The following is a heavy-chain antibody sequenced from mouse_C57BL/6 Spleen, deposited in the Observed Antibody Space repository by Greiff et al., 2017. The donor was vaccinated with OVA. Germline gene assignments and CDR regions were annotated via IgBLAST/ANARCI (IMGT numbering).Heavy chain of an antibody. CDR3: ARSAVGAPYFDY. J-gene: IGHJ2*01. Sequence: QVQLQQSGPELVKPGASVKLSCKASGYAFSSSWMNWVKQRPGQGLEWIGRIYPGDGDTNSNGKFKGKATLTADKSSSTAYMQLSSRTAEDSAVYFCARSAVGAPYFDYWGQGTTLTVSS. CDR1: GYAFSSSW. CDR2: IYPGDGDT. V-gene: IGHV1-82*01. D-gene: IGHD1-1*01.